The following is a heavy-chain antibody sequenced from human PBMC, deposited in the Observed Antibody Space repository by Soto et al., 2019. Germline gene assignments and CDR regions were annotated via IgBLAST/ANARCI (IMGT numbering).Heavy chain of an antibody. CDR2: VKSKTDGGTS. CDR3: TTDCSGGSCYPGAYYYDYGMDV. Sequence: EVQLVESGGGLVKPGGSLRLSCTASGFSFSYAWMSWVRQAPGKGREWVGRVKSKTDGGTSDYAAPVQGRFTISRDDSTTTVYLQMNSLKTEYTAVYYCTTDCSGGSCYPGAYYYDYGMDVWGQGTTVTVSS. CDR1: GFSFSYAW. J-gene: IGHJ6*02. D-gene: IGHD2-15*01. V-gene: IGHV3-15*01.